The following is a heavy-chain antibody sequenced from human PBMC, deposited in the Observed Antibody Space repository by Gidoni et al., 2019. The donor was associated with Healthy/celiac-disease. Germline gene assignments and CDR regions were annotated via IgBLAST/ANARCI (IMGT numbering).Heavy chain of an antibody. Sequence: EVQLVESGGGLVRPGGSLRLSCAAPVSPFSRYRMNWARHGAGTGLEWVSSISSSSSYIYYADSVKGRFTISRDNAKNSLYLQMNSLRAEDTAVYYCARGVSMVQGVIGYWGQGTLVTVSS. CDR1: VSPFSRYR. V-gene: IGHV3-21*01. CDR2: ISSSSSYI. J-gene: IGHJ4*02. CDR3: ARGVSMVQGVIGY. D-gene: IGHD3-10*01.